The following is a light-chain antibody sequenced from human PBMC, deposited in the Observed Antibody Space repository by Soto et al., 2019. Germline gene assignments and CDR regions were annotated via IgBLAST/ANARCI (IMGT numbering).Light chain of an antibody. Sequence: CPVERATLSCRASQTVSITYLTWYQQKPGEAPKLLIYGASTLRSGVPSRFSGSGSGTDFTLTISSLEPEDAAVYYCQQRSNWPPITFGQGTRLENK. CDR2: GAS. J-gene: IGKJ5*01. V-gene: IGKV3-11*01. CDR3: QQRSNWPPIT. CDR1: QTVSITY.